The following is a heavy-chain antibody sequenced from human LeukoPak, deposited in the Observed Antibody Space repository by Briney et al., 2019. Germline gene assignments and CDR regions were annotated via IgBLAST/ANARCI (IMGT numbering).Heavy chain of an antibody. CDR2: ISAYNGNT. V-gene: IGHV1-18*01. Sequence: ASVKVSCKASGYTLTSYGISWVRQAPGQGLEWMGWISAYNGNTNYAQKLQGRVTMTTDTSTSTAYMELRSLRSDDTAVYYCARVEVVVVTAILIHAFDIWGQGTMVTVSS. D-gene: IGHD2-21*02. CDR1: GYTLTSYG. CDR3: ARVEVVVVTAILIHAFDI. J-gene: IGHJ3*02.